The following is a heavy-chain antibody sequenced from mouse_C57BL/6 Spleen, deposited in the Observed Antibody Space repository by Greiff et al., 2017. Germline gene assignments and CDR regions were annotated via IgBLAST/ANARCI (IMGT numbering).Heavy chain of an antibody. D-gene: IGHD2-1*01. V-gene: IGHV1-15*01. J-gene: IGHJ3*01. Sequence: QVQLKESGAELVRPGASVTLSCKASGYTFTDYEMHWVKQTPVHGLEWIGAIDPETGGTAYNQKFKGKAILTADKSSSTAYMELRSLTSEDSAVYYCTTYGNYAFAYWGQGTLVTVSA. CDR2: IDPETGGT. CDR3: TTYGNYAFAY. CDR1: GYTFTDYE.